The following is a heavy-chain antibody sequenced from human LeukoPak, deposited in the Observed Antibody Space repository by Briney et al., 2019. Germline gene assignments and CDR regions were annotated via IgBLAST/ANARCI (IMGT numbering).Heavy chain of an antibody. CDR2: IHHSGST. CDR3: ARDVRVRDLPLYYYYYGMDV. CDR1: GGSISSSNW. Sequence: PSGTLSLTCAVSGGSISSSNWWSWARQPPGKGLTWIGEIHHSGSTNYNPSLKSRVTISVDKSKNQFSLKLRSVTAADTAVYYCARDVRVRDLPLYYYYYGMDVWGKGTTVTVSS. V-gene: IGHV4-4*02. D-gene: IGHD3-10*01. J-gene: IGHJ6*04.